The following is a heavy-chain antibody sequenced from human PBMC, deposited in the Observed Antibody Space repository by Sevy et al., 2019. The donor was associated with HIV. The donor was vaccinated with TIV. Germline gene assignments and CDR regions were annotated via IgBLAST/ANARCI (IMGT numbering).Heavy chain of an antibody. CDR1: GYTLSSDD. J-gene: IGHJ6*02. CDR2: MNPDSGRR. D-gene: IGHD6-13*01. V-gene: IGHV1-8*01. Sequence: ASVKVSCKASGYTLSSDDINWVRQATGQGLEWMGWMNPDSGRRGYAPKFQGRVTMTTNTSIGTAYMELRSLRSEGSAVCYFARADVDSSTFFYYYRMDVWGQGTTVTVSS. CDR3: ARADVDSSTFFYYYRMDV.